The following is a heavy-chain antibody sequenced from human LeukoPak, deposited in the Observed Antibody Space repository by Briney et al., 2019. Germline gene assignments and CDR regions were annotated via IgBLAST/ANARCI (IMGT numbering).Heavy chain of an antibody. Sequence: GGSLRLSCTVSGFTFREYSMNWVRQAPGKGLEWVSSISTGCDYIYYAAAVKGRFTVSRDDAKNSLSLQMNSLTAEDTAVYYCARLIGGYHGLGTYWSLDSWGQGTLVTVSS. D-gene: IGHD3-10*01. J-gene: IGHJ4*02. V-gene: IGHV3-21*01. CDR3: ARLIGGYHGLGTYWSLDS. CDR2: ISTGCDYI. CDR1: GFTFREYS.